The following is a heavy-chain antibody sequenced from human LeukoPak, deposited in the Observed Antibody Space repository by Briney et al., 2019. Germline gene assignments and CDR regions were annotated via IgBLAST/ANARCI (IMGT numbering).Heavy chain of an antibody. V-gene: IGHV3-15*07. Sequence: GGSLRLSCAASGFTFSNAWMNWVRQTPGKGLEWVGRIKSKTDGGTTDYAAPIKGRFTISRDDSKNTLYLQMNSLKTEDTAVYYCTRAGGYDFWIDYWGQGTLVTVSS. CDR2: IKSKTDGGTT. CDR1: GFTFSNAW. D-gene: IGHD3-3*01. CDR3: TRAGGYDFWIDY. J-gene: IGHJ4*02.